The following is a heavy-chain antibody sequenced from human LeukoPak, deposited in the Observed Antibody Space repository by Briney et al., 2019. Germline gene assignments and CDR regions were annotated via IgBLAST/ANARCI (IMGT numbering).Heavy chain of an antibody. Sequence: PSETLSLTCTVSGGALTNYYWSWIRQPPEKGLEWIGYIYYSGSTNYNPSLKSRVTISVDTSKNQFSLKLSSVTAADTAVYYCARKKFIAAGGFDPWGQGTLVTVSS. CDR1: GGALTNYY. V-gene: IGHV4-59*01. D-gene: IGHD6-6*01. CDR2: IYYSGST. CDR3: ARKKFIAAGGFDP. J-gene: IGHJ5*02.